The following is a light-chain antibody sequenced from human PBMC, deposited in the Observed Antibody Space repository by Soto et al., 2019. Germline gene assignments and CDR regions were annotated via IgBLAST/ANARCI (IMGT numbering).Light chain of an antibody. CDR2: GAS. J-gene: IGKJ5*01. CDR1: QSVSSTY. V-gene: IGKV3-15*01. CDR3: QQHNQWPIT. Sequence: EIVLTQSPGTLSLSPGERATLSCRASQSVSSTYLAWYQQKPGQAPRLLIHGASTRATGFPARFSGSGSGTEFTLTINSLQSEDSAVYYCQQHNQWPITFGQGTRLENK.